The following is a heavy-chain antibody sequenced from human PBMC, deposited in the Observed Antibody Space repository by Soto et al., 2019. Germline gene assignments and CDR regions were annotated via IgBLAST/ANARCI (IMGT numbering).Heavy chain of an antibody. CDR1: GFTFSSYG. V-gene: IGHV3-33*01. CDR2: IWYDGSNK. CDR3: ARDSMLGSGDSEGYFDY. Sequence: GGSLRLSCAASGFTFSSYGMHWVRQAPGKGLEWVAVIWYDGSNKYYADSVKGRFTISRDNSKNTLYLQMNSLRAEDTAVYYCARDSMLGSGDSEGYFDYWGQGTLVTVSS. J-gene: IGHJ4*02. D-gene: IGHD4-17*01.